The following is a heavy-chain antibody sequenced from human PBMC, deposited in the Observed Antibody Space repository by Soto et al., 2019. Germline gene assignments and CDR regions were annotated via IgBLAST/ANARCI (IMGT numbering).Heavy chain of an antibody. D-gene: IGHD2-15*01. J-gene: IGHJ4*02. Sequence: ASVKVSCKASGYTFTSYGISWVRQAPGQGLEWMGWISAYNGNTNYAQKLQGRVTMTTDTSTSTAYMELRSLKADDTGMYYCTKDRCSTIWGQGTPVTVS. V-gene: IGHV1-18*01. CDR3: TKDRCSTI. CDR2: ISAYNGNT. CDR1: GYTFTSYG.